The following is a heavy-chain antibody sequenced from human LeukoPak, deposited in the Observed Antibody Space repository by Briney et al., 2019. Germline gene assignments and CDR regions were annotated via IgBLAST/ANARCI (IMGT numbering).Heavy chain of an antibody. J-gene: IGHJ4*02. D-gene: IGHD4-17*01. CDR3: ARDLYGVSHDY. Sequence: GGSLRLSCAASGFTVSSNYMNWVRQAPGKGLEWVSVIYSGGSTYYADSVKGRFTISRDNSKNTLYLQMNSLRAEDTAVYYRARDLYGVSHDYWGQGTLVTVSS. V-gene: IGHV3-53*01. CDR1: GFTVSSNY. CDR2: IYSGGST.